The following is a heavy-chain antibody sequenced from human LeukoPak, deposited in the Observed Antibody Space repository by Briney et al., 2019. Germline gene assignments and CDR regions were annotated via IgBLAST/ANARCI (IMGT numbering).Heavy chain of an antibody. CDR2: ISYDGSNK. CDR3: AKSSPHDMS. Sequence: GGSLRLSCAASGFTFSSYGMHWVRQAPGKGLEWVAVISYDGSNKYYADSVKGRFTISRDNSKNTLYLQMNSLRAEDTAVYYCAKSSPHDMSGGQGTLVTVSS. CDR1: GFTFSSYG. V-gene: IGHV3-30*18. J-gene: IGHJ4*02.